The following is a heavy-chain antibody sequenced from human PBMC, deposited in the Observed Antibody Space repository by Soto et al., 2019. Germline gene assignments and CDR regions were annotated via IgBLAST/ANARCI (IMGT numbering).Heavy chain of an antibody. J-gene: IGHJ6*02. Sequence: QVQLVQSGAEVKKPGYSVKVSCKASGGTFSSYAISWVRQAPGQGLEWMGGIIPIFGTANYAQKFQGRVTITADKSTSTAYIELSSLRSEDTAVYYCARDTNGDHASRYYYYGMDVWGQGTTVTVS. V-gene: IGHV1-69*06. CDR2: IIPIFGTA. CDR1: GGTFSSYA. CDR3: ARDTNGDHASRYYYYGMDV. D-gene: IGHD4-17*01.